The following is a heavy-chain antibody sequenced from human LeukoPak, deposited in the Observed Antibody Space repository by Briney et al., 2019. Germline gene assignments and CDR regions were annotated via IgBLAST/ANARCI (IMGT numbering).Heavy chain of an antibody. V-gene: IGHV4-38-2*02. CDR3: ARWMVGALDY. J-gene: IGHJ4*02. D-gene: IGHD1-26*01. CDR1: GYSISSGYY. Sequence: SETLSLTCTVSGYSISSGYYWGWIQQPPGKGLEWIGSIYHSGSTYYNPSLKSRVTISVDTSKNQFSLKLSSVTAADTAVYYCARWMVGALDYWGQGTLVTVSS. CDR2: IYHSGST.